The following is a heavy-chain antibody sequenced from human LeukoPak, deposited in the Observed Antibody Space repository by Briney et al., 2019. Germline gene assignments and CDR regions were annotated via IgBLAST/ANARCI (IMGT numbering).Heavy chain of an antibody. Sequence: GGSLRLSCAASGFTFSNYWMIWIRQAPGGGLQWVANIKQDGIEKSYVDSVKGRFTISRDTDKNSLYLQMNSLRAEDTAVYYCARLRGDYYFDSWGQGTLVTVSS. CDR2: IKQDGIEK. CDR1: GFTFSNYW. D-gene: IGHD3-10*01. V-gene: IGHV3-7*04. CDR3: ARLRGDYYFDS. J-gene: IGHJ4*02.